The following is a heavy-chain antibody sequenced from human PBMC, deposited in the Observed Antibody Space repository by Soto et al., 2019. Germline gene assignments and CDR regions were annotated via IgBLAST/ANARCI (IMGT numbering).Heavy chain of an antibody. CDR3: ARGFCHGGGCYGDFDY. D-gene: IGHD2-15*01. Sequence: QLQLQESGSGLVKPSQTLSLTCAVSGDSISSGVYSWSWIRQPPGKGLEWIGYIYQSGSTYYNPSLKSRVTISVDRYNNHFALTLSSVAAADTAVYYCARGFCHGGGCYGDFDYWGQGTLVTVSS. CDR1: GDSISSGVYS. J-gene: IGHJ4*02. V-gene: IGHV4-30-2*01. CDR2: IYQSGST.